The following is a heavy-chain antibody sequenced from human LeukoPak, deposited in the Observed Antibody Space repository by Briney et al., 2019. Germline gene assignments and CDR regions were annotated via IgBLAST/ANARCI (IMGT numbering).Heavy chain of an antibody. V-gene: IGHV1-2*02. Sequence: ASVKVSCKASGYTFTGYYMHWVRQAPGQGLEWMGWINPNSGGTNYAQKFQGRVTMTRDTSISTAYMGLSRLRSDDTAVYYCARDQGDTAMVNWFDPWGQGTLVTVSS. J-gene: IGHJ5*02. CDR2: INPNSGGT. CDR3: ARDQGDTAMVNWFDP. D-gene: IGHD5-18*01. CDR1: GYTFTGYY.